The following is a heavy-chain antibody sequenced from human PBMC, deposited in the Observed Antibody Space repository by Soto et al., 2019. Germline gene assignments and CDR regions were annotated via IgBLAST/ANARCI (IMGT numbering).Heavy chain of an antibody. V-gene: IGHV1-2*04. CDR1: GYTFTGYY. Sequence: ASVKVSCKASGYTFTGYYMHWVRQAPGQGLEWMGWINPNSGGTNYAQKFQGWVTMTRDTSISTAYMELSRLRSDDTAVYYCGRGGYYDFWRAFNIWGQGTMVTVSS. J-gene: IGHJ3*02. CDR2: INPNSGGT. CDR3: GRGGYYDFWRAFNI. D-gene: IGHD3-3*01.